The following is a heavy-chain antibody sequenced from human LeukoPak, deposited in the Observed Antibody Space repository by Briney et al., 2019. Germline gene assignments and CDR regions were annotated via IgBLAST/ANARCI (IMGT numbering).Heavy chain of an antibody. D-gene: IGHD2-21*01. J-gene: IGHJ6*04. CDR2: IKSDGEGATT. Sequence: GVSLRLSCVSSGFTIGTAWMSWVRQAPGKGLEWLGDIKSDGEGATTEYAAPAKGRFAISSDDSKNMIYLQRSSHKTDDPAIYYCIAHIPYFYGFDLWGKGTTVTVSS. CDR1: GFTIGTAW. CDR3: IAHIPYFYGFDL. V-gene: IGHV3-15*01.